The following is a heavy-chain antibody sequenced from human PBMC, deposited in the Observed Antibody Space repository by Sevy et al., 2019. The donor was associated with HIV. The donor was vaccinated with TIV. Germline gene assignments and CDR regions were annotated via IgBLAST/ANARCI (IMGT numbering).Heavy chain of an antibody. V-gene: IGHV3-23*01. J-gene: IGHJ6*02. CDR1: EFTFSSYA. CDR3: AKGFCSGATCPRDYYYYGMDV. CDR2: ISGSGRLT. D-gene: IGHD2-15*01. Sequence: GGSLRLSCSASEFTFSSYAMSWVRQAPGKGLEWVSSISGSGRLTYYADFVEGRFIISRDNSKNTLSVQMNSLRAEDTAVYDCAKGFCSGATCPRDYYYYGMDVWGQGTTVTVSS.